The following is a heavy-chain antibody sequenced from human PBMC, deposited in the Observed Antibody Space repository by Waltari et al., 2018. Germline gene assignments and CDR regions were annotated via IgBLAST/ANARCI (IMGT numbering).Heavy chain of an antibody. V-gene: IGHV4-39*07. J-gene: IGHJ4*02. Sequence: QMQESGPGLMKTSETLSLTCTVSGDSISSSHYYWGWIRQPPGKGLEWIGSIYYSGNTYYTPSRNSRATVAVDTSKNQFSLNLISVTAADTAVYFCARDFTVRYFDWLSQGDLYYFDNWGQGSLVTVSP. D-gene: IGHD3-9*01. CDR1: GDSISSSHYY. CDR3: ARDFTVRYFDWLSQGDLYYFDN. CDR2: IYYSGNT.